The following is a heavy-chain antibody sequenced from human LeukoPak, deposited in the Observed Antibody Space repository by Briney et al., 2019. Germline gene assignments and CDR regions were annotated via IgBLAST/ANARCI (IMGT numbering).Heavy chain of an antibody. Sequence: ASVKVSCKASGYTFTSYYMHWVRQAPGQGLEWMGIINPSGGSTSYAQKFQGRVTMTRDMSTSTVYMELSSLRSEDTAVYYCARENGRPHDYSNYNYWFDPWGQGTLVTVSS. CDR2: INPSGGST. CDR3: ARENGRPHDYSNYNYWFDP. CDR1: GYTFTSYY. J-gene: IGHJ5*02. D-gene: IGHD4-11*01. V-gene: IGHV1-46*01.